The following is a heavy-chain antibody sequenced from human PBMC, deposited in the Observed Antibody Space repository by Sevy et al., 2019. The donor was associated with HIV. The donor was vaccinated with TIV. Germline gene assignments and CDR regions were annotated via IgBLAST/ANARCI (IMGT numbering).Heavy chain of an antibody. CDR3: AKDVVGGYYDSSGYSDH. V-gene: IGHV3-23*01. D-gene: IGHD3-22*01. Sequence: GGSLRLSCAASGFTFTEFVMSWVRQAPGKGLEWVSTINTGGGSTYYSDSVKGRFTISRDNSQNTLDLQMNSLRAEDTAVYYCAKDVVGGYYDSSGYSDHWGQGTLVTVSS. CDR1: GFTFTEFV. J-gene: IGHJ4*02. CDR2: INTGGGST.